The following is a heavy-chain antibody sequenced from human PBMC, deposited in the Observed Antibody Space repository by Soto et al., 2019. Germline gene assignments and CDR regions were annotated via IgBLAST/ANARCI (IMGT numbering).Heavy chain of an antibody. D-gene: IGHD6-25*01. J-gene: IGHJ4*02. Sequence: QVQLVQSGAEMRKPGSSVKVSRTASGDTFGSYTLSWLRRAPGLGLEWMARILPAHGIANYAQKFQDKVTITADMSTQTTYLEITSLNSDDTAVFFCAGDRGAVGFFDSWGQGTLVTVSS. CDR3: AGDRGAVGFFDS. CDR1: GDTFGSYT. CDR2: ILPAHGIA. V-gene: IGHV1-69*08.